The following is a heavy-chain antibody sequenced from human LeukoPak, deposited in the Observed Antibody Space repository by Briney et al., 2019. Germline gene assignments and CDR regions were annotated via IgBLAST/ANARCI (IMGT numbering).Heavy chain of an antibody. D-gene: IGHD3-22*01. CDR3: AKGGQLPRGQYYYDSSGYYFDDY. Sequence: GGSLRLSCAASGCTFSSYAMSWVRQAPGKGLEWVSAISGSGGSTYYADSVKGRFTISRDNSKNTLYLQMNSLRAEDTAVYYCAKGGQLPRGQYYYDSSGYYFDDYWGQGTLVTVSS. CDR2: ISGSGGST. CDR1: GCTFSSYA. V-gene: IGHV3-23*01. J-gene: IGHJ4*02.